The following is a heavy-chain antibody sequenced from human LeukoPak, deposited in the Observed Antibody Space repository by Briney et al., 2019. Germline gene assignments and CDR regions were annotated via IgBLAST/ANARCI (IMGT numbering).Heavy chain of an antibody. CDR2: LNWNGGST. V-gene: IGHV3-20*04. CDR3: ARVGGQQQLVAYYFDY. D-gene: IGHD6-13*01. Sequence: GGSLRLSCAASGFTFDDYGMSWVRQAPGKGLEWVSGLNWNGGSTGYADSAKGRFTISGDNAKNSLYLQMNSLRAEDTALYYCARVGGQQQLVAYYFDYWGQGTLVTVSS. J-gene: IGHJ4*02. CDR1: GFTFDDYG.